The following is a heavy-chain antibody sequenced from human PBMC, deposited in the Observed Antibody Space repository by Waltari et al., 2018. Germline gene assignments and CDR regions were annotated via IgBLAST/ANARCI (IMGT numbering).Heavy chain of an antibody. CDR2: ISISSSYI. V-gene: IGHV3-21*06. CDR3: ARGSRTGTTLVSSMDH. CDR1: ASKSSDNI. J-gene: IGHJ6*02. Sequence: EVQLVESGGGLFKPGGSLRPCWFGSASKSSDNILDWVRQAPWKGLEWVESISISSSYIYYADSGKGRFAISRDNARNSLYLEMNSLRSDDTAVYFCARGSRTGTTLVSSMDHWGQGTTVNVSS. D-gene: IGHD1-1*01.